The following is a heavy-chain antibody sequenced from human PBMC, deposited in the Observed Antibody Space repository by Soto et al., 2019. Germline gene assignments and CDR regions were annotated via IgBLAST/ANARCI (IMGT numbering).Heavy chain of an antibody. CDR2: IYHTGST. Sequence: QVQLRESGPGPVKPSGTLSLSCTVSGGSISSTNWWTWVRQSPGKGLEWIGEIYHTGSTTYNPSLRGRVTMSVDTSNNQSSLKLRYVTAADTAMYYCATLPPRIELAVLPIPTWGQGTLVTVSA. V-gene: IGHV4-4*02. J-gene: IGHJ5*02. D-gene: IGHD2-8*02. CDR1: GGSISSTNW. CDR3: ATLPPRIELAVLPIPT.